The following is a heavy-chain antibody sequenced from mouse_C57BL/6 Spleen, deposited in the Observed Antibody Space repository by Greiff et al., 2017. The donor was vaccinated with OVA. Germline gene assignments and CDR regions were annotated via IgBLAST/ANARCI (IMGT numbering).Heavy chain of an antibody. CDR1: EYEFPSHD. D-gene: IGHD2-2*01. V-gene: IGHV5-2*03. CDR3: ARRDYGYGWFAY. J-gene: IGHJ3*01. CDR2: INSDGGST. Sequence: EVKLMESGGGLVQPGESLTLSCESNEYEFPSHDMSWVRKTPEKRLELVAAINSDGGSTYYPDTMERRFIISSNNTKKTLYLQMSSLRSEDTALYYCARRDYGYGWFAYWGQGTLVTVSA.